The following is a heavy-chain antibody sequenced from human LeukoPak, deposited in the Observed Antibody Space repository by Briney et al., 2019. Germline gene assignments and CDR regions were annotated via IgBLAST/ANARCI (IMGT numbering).Heavy chain of an antibody. CDR2: IYPGDPNTNT. CDR3: ARHLSLSETSSCFDF. Sequence: GESLKISCRGFGYSFTTYWIGWVRQVPGKGLEWMGIIYPGDPNTNTRYSPSFQGQVTISVDKSINTAYLQWGSLKAPDTAIYDCARHLSLSETSSCFDFWGRGTLVTVSS. D-gene: IGHD2-2*01. CDR1: GYSFTTYW. J-gene: IGHJ5*01. V-gene: IGHV5-51*03.